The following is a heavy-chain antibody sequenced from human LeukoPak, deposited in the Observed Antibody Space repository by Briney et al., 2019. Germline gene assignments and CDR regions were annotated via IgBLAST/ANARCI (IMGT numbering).Heavy chain of an antibody. CDR2: ISGSGGST. CDR3: AKDFSLSRPKTFDY. Sequence: GGSLRLSCTGSGFTFGDYAMSWVRRAPGKGLEWVSAISGSGGSTYYADSVKGRFTISRDNSKNTLYLQMNSLRAEDTAVYYCAKDFSLSRPKTFDYWGQGTLVTVSS. D-gene: IGHD3-3*01. CDR1: GFTFGDYA. V-gene: IGHV3-23*01. J-gene: IGHJ4*02.